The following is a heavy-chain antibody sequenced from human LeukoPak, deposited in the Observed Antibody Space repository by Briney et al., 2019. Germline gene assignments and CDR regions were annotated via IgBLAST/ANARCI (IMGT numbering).Heavy chain of an antibody. D-gene: IGHD4/OR15-4a*01. V-gene: IGHV6-1*01. J-gene: IGHJ4*02. CDR3: AREQDMVLLAFDY. Sequence: SQTLSLTCAISGDSVSSNSAAWDWIRQSPSRGLEWLGRTYYRSKWYNDYAVSVKSRITFSPDTSKNQFSLQLTSVTPEDTAVYYCAREQDMVLLAFDYWGQGALVTVSS. CDR1: GDSVSSNSAA. CDR2: TYYRSKWYN.